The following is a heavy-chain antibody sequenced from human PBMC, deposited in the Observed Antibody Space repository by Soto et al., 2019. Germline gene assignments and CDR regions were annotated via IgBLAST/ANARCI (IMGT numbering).Heavy chain of an antibody. J-gene: IGHJ5*02. D-gene: IGHD1-26*01. CDR3: ARGIVGPTTWFDP. CDR2: IFYLGSS. V-gene: IGHV4-39*07. CDR1: GDSIISSDFY. Sequence: NTSETLSLTCTVSGDSIISSDFYWGWVRQPPGKGLEWIGSIFYLGSSYYNPSLKSRVTISVDTSKNQFSLKLSSVTAADTAAYYCARGIVGPTTWFDPWGQGTLVTVSS.